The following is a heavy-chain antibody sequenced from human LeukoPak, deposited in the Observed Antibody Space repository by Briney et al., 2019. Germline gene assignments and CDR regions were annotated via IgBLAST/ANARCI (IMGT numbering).Heavy chain of an antibody. Sequence: PGGSLRLSCAASGFTFSSYAMHWVRQAPGKGLEWVAVISYDGSNKYYADSVKGRFTISRDNSKNTLYLQMNSLRAEDTAVYYCAKEKDRNSDGIDYWGQEPWSPSPQ. J-gene: IGHJ4*01. CDR2: ISYDGSNK. CDR3: AKEKDRNSDGIDY. CDR1: GFTFSSYA. V-gene: IGHV3-30-3*01. D-gene: IGHD1-26*01.